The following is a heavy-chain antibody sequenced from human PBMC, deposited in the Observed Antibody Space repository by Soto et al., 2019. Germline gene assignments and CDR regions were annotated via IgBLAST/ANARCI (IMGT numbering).Heavy chain of an antibody. D-gene: IGHD2-15*01. CDR2: IYYSGST. J-gene: IGHJ4*02. CDR1: GGSISSSSYY. CDR3: ATLSSSWPRNFDD. V-gene: IGHV4-39*01. Sequence: KTSETLSLTCTVSGGSISSSSYYWGWIRQPPGKGLEWIGSIYYSGSTYYNPSLKSRLTISIDTSKNQLSLKLRSLTAADTAVYYCATLSSSWPRNFDDWGQGTLVTVSS.